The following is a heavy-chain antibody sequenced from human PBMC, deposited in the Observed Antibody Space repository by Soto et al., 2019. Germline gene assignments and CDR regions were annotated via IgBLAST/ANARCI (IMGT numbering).Heavy chain of an antibody. Sequence: QVHLVQSGAEVKKPGASVKVSCKGSGYAFTTYGITWVRQAPGQGLEWMGWISAHNGNTNYAQKPQGRVTVTRDTSTSTAYMELRSLRSDDTAVYYCARGGYGDYWGQGARVTVSS. CDR2: ISAHNGNT. V-gene: IGHV1-18*01. CDR1: GYAFTTYG. CDR3: ARGGYGDY. D-gene: IGHD1-1*01. J-gene: IGHJ4*02.